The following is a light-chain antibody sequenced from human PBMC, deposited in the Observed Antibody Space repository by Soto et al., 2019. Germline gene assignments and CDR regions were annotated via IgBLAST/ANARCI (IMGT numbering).Light chain of an antibody. CDR1: QSVSSSY. CDR3: QQYGSSPIT. V-gene: IGKV3-20*01. Sequence: EIVLTQSPGTLSLSPGERATLSCRASQSVSSSYLAWYQQKPGQAPRLLIYGASTRATGIPARFSGSGSGTDFTLTTSRLEPEDFAVYYCQQYGSSPITFGQGTLLEVK. J-gene: IGKJ5*01. CDR2: GAS.